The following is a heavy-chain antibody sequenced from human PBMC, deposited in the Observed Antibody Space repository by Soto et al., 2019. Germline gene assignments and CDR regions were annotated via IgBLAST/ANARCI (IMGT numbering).Heavy chain of an antibody. V-gene: IGHV1-18*04. J-gene: IGHJ4*02. CDR1: GYIFTSYS. D-gene: IGHD1-1*01. CDR3: ARKQLWFSAVDS. Sequence: QVQLVQSGAEVKKPGASVKVSCEASGYIFTSYSITWVRQAPGQGLEWMGWISGYNGHTDYAQTLQGRVTMTTDTLRNTAYMELRNLTSADTAVYYCARKQLWFSAVDSWGQGSLVTVSS. CDR2: ISGYNGHT.